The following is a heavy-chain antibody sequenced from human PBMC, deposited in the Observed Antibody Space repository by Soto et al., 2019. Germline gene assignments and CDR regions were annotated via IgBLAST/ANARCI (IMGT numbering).Heavy chain of an antibody. J-gene: IGHJ1*01. D-gene: IGHD2-2*01. CDR2: FVPILSRA. Sequence: QVQLVQSGAEVRTPGSSVKVSCKVSGVTFNTYTVSWVRQAPGQGLQWMGRFVPILSRATYAQNFQGRVTMTADKSTDTIYMDLNNLTSEDTAFYYCAGDMGACSTTSCYVRYFQPWGPGTLLTVSS. V-gene: IGHV1-69*04. CDR1: GVTFNTYT. CDR3: AGDMGACSTTSCYVRYFQP.